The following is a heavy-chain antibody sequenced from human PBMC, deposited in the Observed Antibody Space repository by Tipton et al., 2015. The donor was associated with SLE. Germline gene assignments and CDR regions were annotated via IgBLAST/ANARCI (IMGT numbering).Heavy chain of an antibody. Sequence: TLSLTCAVYGGSFSDYYWSWIRQTPGKGLEWIGYTYYSGSPYYNPSLKSRVTISLDMSKNQFSLRLSSVTAADTAVYYCPIYYHDSTGLHWFDPWGQGTLVTVSS. CDR3: PIYYHDSTGLHWFDP. D-gene: IGHD3-22*01. CDR1: GGSFSDYY. V-gene: IGHV4-30-4*03. J-gene: IGHJ5*02. CDR2: TYYSGSP.